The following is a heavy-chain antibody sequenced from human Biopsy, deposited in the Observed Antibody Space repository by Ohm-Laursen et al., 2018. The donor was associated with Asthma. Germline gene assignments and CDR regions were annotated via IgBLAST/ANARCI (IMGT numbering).Heavy chain of an antibody. V-gene: IGHV3-9*01. D-gene: IGHD2-2*01. CDR2: ISWNSGSI. J-gene: IGHJ4*02. Sequence: SLRLSCSASGFTFDDYAMHWVRQAPGKGPEWVSGISWNSGSIGYADSVKGRFTISRDNAKNSLYLQMNSLRAEDTAVYYCARDGTDMNEAMPKDYWGQGTLVTVSS. CDR1: GFTFDDYA. CDR3: ARDGTDMNEAMPKDY.